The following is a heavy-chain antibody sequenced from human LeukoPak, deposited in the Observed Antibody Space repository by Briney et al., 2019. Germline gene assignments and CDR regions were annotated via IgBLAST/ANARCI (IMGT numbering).Heavy chain of an antibody. CDR2: IGGSGGTT. V-gene: IGHV3-23*01. CDR1: GFTFSSYA. CDR3: ARDVVEAYCGGDCYVDY. Sequence: GGSLRLSCAASGFTFSSYAMSWVRQAPGKGLEWVSSIGGSGGTTYYADSVKGRFTISRDNAKNSLYLQMNSLRAEDTAVYYCARDVVEAYCGGDCYVDYWGQGTLVTVSS. D-gene: IGHD2-21*02. J-gene: IGHJ4*02.